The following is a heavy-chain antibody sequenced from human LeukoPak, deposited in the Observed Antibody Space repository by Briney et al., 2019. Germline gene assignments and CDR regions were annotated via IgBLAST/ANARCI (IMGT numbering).Heavy chain of an antibody. D-gene: IGHD1-26*01. CDR1: GFTFSSYD. CDR2: IGTAGDT. V-gene: IGHV3-13*01. Sequence: GGSLRLSCAASGFTFSSYDMHWVRQFTGGGLEWVSGIGTAGDTYYLGSVKGRFTISRENAQNSLYLQMNSLRAGDTAVYYCARAALGVGATTAPAFDIWGQGTMVTVSS. CDR3: ARAALGVGATTAPAFDI. J-gene: IGHJ3*02.